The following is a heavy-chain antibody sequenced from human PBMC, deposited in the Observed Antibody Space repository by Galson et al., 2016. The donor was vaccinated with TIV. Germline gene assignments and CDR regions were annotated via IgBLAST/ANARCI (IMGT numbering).Heavy chain of an antibody. J-gene: IGHJ6*03. CDR3: ARGGWSGDPGDYHYFYMDV. CDR1: GGTFTSFA. CDR2: IVPMFGIV. D-gene: IGHD3-3*01. Sequence: SVKVSCKAAGGTFTSFAISWVRQSPGQGLEWMGGIVPMFGIVTYAQRFQGRVTFTADVSTSTAYLELRSLRSDDSAVYYCARGGWSGDPGDYHYFYMDVWGKGTTVIVSS. V-gene: IGHV1-69*13.